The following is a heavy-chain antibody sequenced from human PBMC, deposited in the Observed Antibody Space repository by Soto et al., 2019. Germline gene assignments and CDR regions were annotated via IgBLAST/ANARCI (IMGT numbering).Heavy chain of an antibody. V-gene: IGHV1-18*01. CDR3: ARSLRSPNRSNWFDP. J-gene: IGHJ5*02. CDR1: GYTFTIYG. CDR2: ISAYNGNT. Sequence: ASVKVSCKASGYTFTIYGISWVRQAPGQGLEWMGWISAYNGNTNYAQKLQGRVTMTTDTSTSTAYMELRSLRSDDTAVYYCARSLRSPNRSNWFDPWGQGTLVTVSS. D-gene: IGHD4-17*01.